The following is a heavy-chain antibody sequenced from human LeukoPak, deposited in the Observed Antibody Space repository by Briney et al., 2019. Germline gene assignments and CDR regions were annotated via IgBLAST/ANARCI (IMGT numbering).Heavy chain of an antibody. V-gene: IGHV1-69*05. D-gene: IGHD3-10*01. CDR3: ARSYGSGSYYLYYYYMDV. CDR2: IIPLFGTA. J-gene: IGHJ6*03. CDR1: GGTFSNYA. Sequence: SVKVSCEASGGTFSNYAISWVRQAPGQGLEWMGGIIPLFGTANYAQKFQGRVTITTDESTSTAYMELSSLRSEDTAVYYCARSYGSGSYYLYYYYMDVWGKGTTVTVSS.